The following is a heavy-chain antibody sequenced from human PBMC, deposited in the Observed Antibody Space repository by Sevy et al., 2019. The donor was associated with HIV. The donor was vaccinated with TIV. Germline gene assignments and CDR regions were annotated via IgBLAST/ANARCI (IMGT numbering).Heavy chain of an antibody. CDR3: ARPDLSGWYFDF. CDR1: GFTFSSYS. Sequence: GGSLRLSCVASGFTFSSYSMNWVRQAPGKGLEWVSYISSSSDSSRTLYYADSVKGRFSISRDNAKNSVHLQMTSLGVEATAVYYCARPDLSGWYFDFWGHGTLVTVSS. CDR2: ISSSSDSSRTL. J-gene: IGHJ4*01. V-gene: IGHV3-48*01. D-gene: IGHD6-19*01.